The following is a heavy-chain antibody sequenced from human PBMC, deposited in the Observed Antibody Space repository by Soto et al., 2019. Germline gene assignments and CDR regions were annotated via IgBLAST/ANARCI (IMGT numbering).Heavy chain of an antibody. Sequence: EEPLVESGGGVVRPGGSLRLSCVGSGFIFQDYGMSWVRQAPGTGLEWVAGINWNGGRTGYVDSVKGRFTISRDNAKNARYLQMNSLRAEDTALYYCARESYSSSWYSDYWGQGTLVTVSS. J-gene: IGHJ4*02. CDR1: GFIFQDYG. CDR3: ARESYSSSWYSDY. D-gene: IGHD6-13*01. V-gene: IGHV3-20*04. CDR2: INWNGGRT.